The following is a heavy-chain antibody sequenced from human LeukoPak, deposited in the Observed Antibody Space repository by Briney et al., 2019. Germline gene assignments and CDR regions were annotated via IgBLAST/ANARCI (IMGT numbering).Heavy chain of an antibody. CDR3: ASYSSSSYYYYYMDV. D-gene: IGHD6-6*01. Sequence: GASVKVSCEVSGYTLTELSMHWVRQAPGKGLEWMGGFDPEDGETIYAQKFQGRVTMTEDTSTETAYMELSRLRSEDTAVYYCASYSSSSYYYYYMDVWGKGTTVTVSS. CDR1: GYTLTELS. V-gene: IGHV1-24*01. CDR2: FDPEDGET. J-gene: IGHJ6*03.